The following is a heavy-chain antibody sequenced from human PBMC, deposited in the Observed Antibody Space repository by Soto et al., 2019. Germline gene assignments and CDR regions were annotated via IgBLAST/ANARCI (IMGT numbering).Heavy chain of an antibody. Sequence: SETLSLTCAVYGGSFSGYYWSWIRQPPGKGLEWIGEINHSGSTNYNPSLKSRVTISVDTSKNQFSLKLSSVTAADTAVYYCARGGATTVTIPRDTDSGYYKSGGYDYWGQGTLVTVSS. CDR2: INHSGST. D-gene: IGHD4-17*01. CDR3: ARGGATTVTIPRDTDSGYYKSGGYDY. CDR1: GGSFSGYY. J-gene: IGHJ4*02. V-gene: IGHV4-34*01.